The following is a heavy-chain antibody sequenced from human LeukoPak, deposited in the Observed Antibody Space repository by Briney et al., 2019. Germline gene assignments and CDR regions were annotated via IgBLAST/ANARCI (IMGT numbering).Heavy chain of an antibody. J-gene: IGHJ6*04. Sequence: SETLSLTCAVSGGSISSSNWWSWVRQPPGKGLEWIGEIYHSGSTNYNPSLKSRVTISVDKSKNQFSLKLSSVTAADTAVYYCARGYCSCTSCYYYGMDVWGKGTTVTVSS. CDR3: ARGYCSCTSCYYYGMDV. V-gene: IGHV4-4*02. D-gene: IGHD2-2*01. CDR2: IYHSGST. CDR1: GGSISSSNW.